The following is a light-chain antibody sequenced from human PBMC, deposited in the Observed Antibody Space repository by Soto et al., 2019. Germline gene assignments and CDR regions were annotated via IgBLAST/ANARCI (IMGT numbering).Light chain of an antibody. CDR3: HQYVNYSPWT. J-gene: IGKJ1*01. CDR1: QSIRTW. V-gene: IGKV1-5*01. Sequence: DIQLTQSPSTLSASVGDSVTIPCRASQSIRTWLAWYQQKPGTAPKLLIYDASSLESGISSRFSGSGSGTEFTLTISSLQPDDFATYYCHQYVNYSPWTFGQGTKVEVK. CDR2: DAS.